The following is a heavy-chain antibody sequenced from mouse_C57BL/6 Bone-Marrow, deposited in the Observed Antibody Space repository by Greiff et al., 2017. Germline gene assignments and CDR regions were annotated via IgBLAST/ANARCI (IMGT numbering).Heavy chain of an antibody. Sequence: EVKLVESGPELVKPGASVKISCKASGYSFTDYNMNWVKQSNGKSLEWIGVINPNYGTTSYNQKFKGKATLTVDQSSSTAYMQLNSLTSEDSAVYDCAKNWERWFAYWGQGTLVTVSA. CDR2: INPNYGTT. V-gene: IGHV1-39*01. CDR1: GYSFTDYN. J-gene: IGHJ3*01. CDR3: AKNWERWFAY. D-gene: IGHD4-1*01.